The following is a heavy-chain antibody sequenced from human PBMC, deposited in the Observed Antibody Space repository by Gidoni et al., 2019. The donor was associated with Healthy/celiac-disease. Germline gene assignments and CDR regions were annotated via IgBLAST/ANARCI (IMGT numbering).Heavy chain of an antibody. Sequence: EVQLVESGGGLVKPGGSLRLSCAASGFTFSNAWMSWVRQAPGKGLEWVGRIKSKTDGGTTDYAAPVKGRFTISRDDSKNTLYLQMNSLKTEDTAVYYCTTDGTVTTGGENYYYYGMDVWGQGTTVTVSS. CDR3: TTDGTVTTGGENYYYYGMDV. CDR2: IKSKTDGGTT. CDR1: GFTFSNAW. V-gene: IGHV3-15*01. J-gene: IGHJ6*02. D-gene: IGHD4-17*01.